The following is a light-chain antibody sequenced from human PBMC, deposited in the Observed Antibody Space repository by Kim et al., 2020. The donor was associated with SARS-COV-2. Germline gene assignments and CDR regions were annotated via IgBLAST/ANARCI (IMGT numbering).Light chain of an antibody. Sequence: SYELTQPPSVSVSPGQTANITCSGDKLGDKYASWYQQKPGQSPVLLIYQDSKRPSGIPERFSGSNSGNTATLTISGTQAMDEADYYCQAWDSSTMVFGGGTQLTVL. CDR2: QDS. V-gene: IGLV3-1*01. J-gene: IGLJ2*01. CDR1: KLGDKY. CDR3: QAWDSSTMV.